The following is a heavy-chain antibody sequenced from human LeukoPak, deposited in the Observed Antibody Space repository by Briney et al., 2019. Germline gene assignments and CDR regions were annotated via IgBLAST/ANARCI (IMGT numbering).Heavy chain of an antibody. CDR3: ERDLSSWLDGPFDY. CDR2: INQDGSDK. Sequence: GGSLRLSCAASGFTFSSYWMSWVRQPPGKGLEWVANINQDGSDKYYVGSVKGRFTISRDNAKNSLYLQMNSLRAEDTAVYYCERDLSSWLDGPFDYWGQGTLVTVSS. V-gene: IGHV3-7*01. CDR1: GFTFSSYW. D-gene: IGHD2-15*01. J-gene: IGHJ4*02.